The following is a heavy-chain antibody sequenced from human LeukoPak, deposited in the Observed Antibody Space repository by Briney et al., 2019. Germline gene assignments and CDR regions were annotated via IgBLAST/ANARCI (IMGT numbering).Heavy chain of an antibody. Sequence: PGGSLRLSCAASGFTFSNYAMSWVRQAPGKGLEWVSPLSGSGGAPYYADSVKGRFSISRDNSRTTLYLQMNSLRAEDTAVYYCAKDLPQTTVFWYFDYWGQGTLVTVSS. CDR3: AKDLPQTTVFWYFDY. CDR1: GFTFSNYA. CDR2: LSGSGGAP. J-gene: IGHJ4*02. D-gene: IGHD4-17*01. V-gene: IGHV3-23*01.